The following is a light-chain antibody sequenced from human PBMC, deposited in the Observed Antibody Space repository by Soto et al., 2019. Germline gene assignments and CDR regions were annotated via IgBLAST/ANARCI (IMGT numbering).Light chain of an antibody. CDR1: QDISDF. CDR3: QEYHSLLYT. Sequence: DIQMTQSPSTLSGSVGDRVTITCRASQDISDFLAWYQQRPGKIPNLLVYDASTLQSGVPTRFSGSGSGTHFTLTISSLQPEDVASYYCQEYHSLLYTFGQGTKVDIK. V-gene: IGKV1-27*01. J-gene: IGKJ2*01. CDR2: DAS.